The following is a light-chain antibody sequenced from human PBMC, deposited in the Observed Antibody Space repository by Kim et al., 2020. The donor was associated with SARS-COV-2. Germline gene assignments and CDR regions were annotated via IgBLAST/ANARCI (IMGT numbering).Light chain of an antibody. Sequence: SLSAGGTATLSCRAKQSVSSYLAWYQQKPGQAPRLLIYEASNRATGIPARFSGSGSGTDFTLTISSLEPEDFAVYYCQQRSNWPYTFGQGTKLEI. CDR3: QQRSNWPYT. J-gene: IGKJ2*01. CDR2: EAS. CDR1: QSVSSY. V-gene: IGKV3-11*01.